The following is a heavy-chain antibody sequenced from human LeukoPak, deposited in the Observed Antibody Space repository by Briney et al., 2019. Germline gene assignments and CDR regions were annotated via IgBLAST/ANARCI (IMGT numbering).Heavy chain of an antibody. CDR1: GGSISSRSYY. CDR3: ARHETHLSGYIKGDAFDI. Sequence: SETLSLTCTVSGGSISSRSYYWGWIRQPPGKGLEWIGSIYHSGSTYYNPSLKSRVTISVDTSKNQFSLKLSSVTAADTAVYYCARHETHLSGYIKGDAFDIWGQGTMVTVSS. J-gene: IGHJ3*02. CDR2: IYHSGST. D-gene: IGHD3-3*01. V-gene: IGHV4-39*01.